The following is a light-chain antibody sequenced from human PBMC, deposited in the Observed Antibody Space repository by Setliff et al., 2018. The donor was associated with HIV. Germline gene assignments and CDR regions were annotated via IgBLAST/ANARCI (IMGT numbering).Light chain of an antibody. CDR2: EVS. Sequence: QSALTQPRSVSGSPGQSVTISCTGTSSDVGGSNSVSWYQHHPGKAPKLMIYEVSNRPSGVSNRFSGSKSGNTASLTISGLQAEDEADYYCSSYTSSNTLVFGTGTKVTVL. V-gene: IGLV2-14*01. J-gene: IGLJ1*01. CDR3: SSYTSSNTLV. CDR1: SSDVGGSNS.